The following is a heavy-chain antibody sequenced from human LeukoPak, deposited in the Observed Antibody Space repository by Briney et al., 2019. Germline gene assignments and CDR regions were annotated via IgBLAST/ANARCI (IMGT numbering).Heavy chain of an antibody. Sequence: ASVTVSCKASGYTFTGYYMHWVRQAPGQGLEWMGWINPNSGGTNYAQKFQGWVTMTRDTSISAAYMELSRLRSDDTAVYYCARGPRYSSSWYVDVWGQGTTVTVSS. CDR1: GYTFTGYY. J-gene: IGHJ6*02. CDR3: ARGPRYSSSWYVDV. D-gene: IGHD6-13*01. CDR2: INPNSGGT. V-gene: IGHV1-2*04.